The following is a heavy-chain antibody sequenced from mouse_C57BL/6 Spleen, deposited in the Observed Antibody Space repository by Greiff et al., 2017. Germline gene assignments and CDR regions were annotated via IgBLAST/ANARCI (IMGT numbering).Heavy chain of an antibody. CDR2: IYPGSGNT. D-gene: IGHD3-3*01. J-gene: IGHJ4*01. V-gene: IGHV1-66*01. CDR1: GYSFTSYY. Sequence: QVTLKESGPELVKPGASVKISCKASGYSFTSYYIHWVKQRPGQGLEWIGWIYPGSGNTKYNEKFKGKATLTADTSSSTAYMQLSSLTSEDSAVYYCAREGGTSYAMDYWGQGTSVTVSS. CDR3: AREGGTSYAMDY.